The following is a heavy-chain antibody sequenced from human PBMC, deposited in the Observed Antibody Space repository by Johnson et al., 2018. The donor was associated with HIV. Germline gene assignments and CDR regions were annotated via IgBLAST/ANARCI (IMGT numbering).Heavy chain of an antibody. D-gene: IGHD3-16*01. CDR2: ISYDGSNK. J-gene: IGHJ3*02. CDR3: AKGLGYADTDDAFDI. Sequence: VQLVESGGGVVQPGRSLRLSCAASGFTFSDYGMHWVRQAPGKGLEWVAVISYDGSNKYYADSVKGRFTISRDNSKNTLYLQMNSLRAEDTAVYYCAKGLGYADTDDAFDIWGQGTMVTVSS. V-gene: IGHV3-30*18. CDR1: GFTFSDYG.